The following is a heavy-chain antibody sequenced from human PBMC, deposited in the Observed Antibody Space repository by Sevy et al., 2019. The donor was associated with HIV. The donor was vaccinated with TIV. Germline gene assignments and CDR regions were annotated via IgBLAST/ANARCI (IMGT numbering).Heavy chain of an antibody. D-gene: IGHD3-10*01. CDR2: ISHDGRNNK. V-gene: IGHV3-33*08. CDR3: ARDRGEILRSAFKS. CDR1: GFTYSEHG. J-gene: IGHJ5*02. Sequence: GGSLRLSCVASGFTYSEHGMHWVRQAPGKGLEWVAVISHDGRNNKYNADSVKGRFTISRDNSKNTLYLQMNSLRAEDTAIYYCARDRGEILRSAFKSWGQGTRVTVSS.